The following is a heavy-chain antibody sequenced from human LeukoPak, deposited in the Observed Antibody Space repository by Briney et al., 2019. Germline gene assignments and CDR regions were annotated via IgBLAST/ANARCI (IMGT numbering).Heavy chain of an antibody. Sequence: GESLRLSCAASGFTVSSNYMSWVRQFPGKGLEWVSVIYSDGTISYADSVKGRFTISRDNSENTLYLQMNSLRVEDTAVYYCAREVGGGASGQWGQGTLVTVSS. V-gene: IGHV3-66*01. D-gene: IGHD3-16*01. CDR3: AREVGGGASGQ. J-gene: IGHJ4*02. CDR2: IYSDGTI. CDR1: GFTVSSNY.